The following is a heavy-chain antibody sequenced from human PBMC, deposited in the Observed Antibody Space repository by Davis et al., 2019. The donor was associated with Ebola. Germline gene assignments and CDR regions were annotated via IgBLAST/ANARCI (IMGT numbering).Heavy chain of an antibody. CDR1: GGSFSGYY. J-gene: IGHJ6*02. CDR3: ARGSGLEFCSGGSCYRSFYYYYGMDV. V-gene: IGHV4-34*01. Sequence: SETLSLTCAVYGGSFSGYYWSWIRQPPGKGLEWIGEINHSGSTTYNPSLKSRVTISVDTSKNQFSLKLSSVTAADTAVYYCARGSGLEFCSGGSCYRSFYYYYGMDVWGQGTTVTVSS. CDR2: INHSGST. D-gene: IGHD2-15*01.